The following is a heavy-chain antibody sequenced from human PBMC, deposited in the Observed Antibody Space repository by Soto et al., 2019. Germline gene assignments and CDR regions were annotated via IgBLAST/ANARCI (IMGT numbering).Heavy chain of an antibody. J-gene: IGHJ5*02. D-gene: IGHD2-15*01. CDR2: IQHDGTNR. V-gene: IGHV3-33*05. CDR3: ARDVQVGVLLFDP. Sequence: GGSLRLSCAASGFIFSTYGMHWVRQTPGRGLEWVAAIQHDGTNRWHADSVKGRFTISRDDSKNTLYLQMDSLRAGDAAVYYRARDVQVGVLLFDPWGLGTMVTAPQ. CDR1: GFIFSTYG.